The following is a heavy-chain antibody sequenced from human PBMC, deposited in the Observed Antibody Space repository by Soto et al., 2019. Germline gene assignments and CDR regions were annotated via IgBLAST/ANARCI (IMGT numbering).Heavy chain of an antibody. D-gene: IGHD6-19*01. CDR1: GGTFSSDA. V-gene: IGHV1-69*13. Sequence: SVKVSCKASGGTFSSDAVSWVRQAPGQGLEWMGGLIPILGTTHYAQKFQGRVTITADESTNTAYVELSSLRSDDTAVYYCARASGYVSGWYHDYWGQGTRVTVSS. CDR3: ARASGYVSGWYHDY. CDR2: LIPILGTT. J-gene: IGHJ4*02.